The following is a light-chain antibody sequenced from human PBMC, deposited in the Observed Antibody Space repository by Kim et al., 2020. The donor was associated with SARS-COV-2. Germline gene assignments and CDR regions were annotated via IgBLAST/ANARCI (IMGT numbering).Light chain of an antibody. V-gene: IGKV3-20*01. CDR3: QQYGSSPLT. CDR2: GAS. J-gene: IGKJ4*01. CDR1: QSVTCSY. Sequence: SRGERPTLCYGASQSVTCSYLAWYQQKPGQAPRLLIYGASSRATGIPDRFSGSGSGTDFTLTISKQEPEDFAVYYCQQYGSSPLTFGGGTKVEIK.